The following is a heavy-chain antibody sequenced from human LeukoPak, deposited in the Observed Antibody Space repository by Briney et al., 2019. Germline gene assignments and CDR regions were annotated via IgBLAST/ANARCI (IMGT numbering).Heavy chain of an antibody. Sequence: SETLSLTCIVSGGSISSYYWSWLRQPPGKGLEWIGNIYYNGSTNYNPSLKSRVSMSLDTSKNQFSLQLSSVTAADTAVYYCARGRTEFDYWGQGTLVTVSS. CDR3: ARGRTEFDY. CDR2: IYYNGST. J-gene: IGHJ4*02. CDR1: GGSISSYY. V-gene: IGHV4-59*08.